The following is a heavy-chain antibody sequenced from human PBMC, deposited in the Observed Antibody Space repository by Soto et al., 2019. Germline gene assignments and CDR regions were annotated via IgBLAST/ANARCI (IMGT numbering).Heavy chain of an antibody. Sequence: QEQLVESGGGVVQPGRSLRLSCAASGFTFSSYGMHWVRQAPGKGLEWVAVIWYDGSNKYYADSVKGRFTISRDNSKNTLYLQMNSLRAEDTAVYYCARDPDIVVVPAAHHYYYYYGMDVWGQGTTVTVSS. CDR3: ARDPDIVVVPAAHHYYYYYGMDV. J-gene: IGHJ6*02. D-gene: IGHD2-2*01. CDR2: IWYDGSNK. CDR1: GFTFSSYG. V-gene: IGHV3-33*01.